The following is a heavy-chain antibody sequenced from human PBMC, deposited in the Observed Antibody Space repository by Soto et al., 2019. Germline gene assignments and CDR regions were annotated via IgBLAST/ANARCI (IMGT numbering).Heavy chain of an antibody. CDR2: ITPGSSTI. J-gene: IGHJ4*02. V-gene: IGHV3-48*02. CDR3: ARDRDYSFDF. D-gene: IGHD4-17*01. CDR1: GFTFSTYS. Sequence: GGSLRLSCAASGFTFSTYSMNWVRQAPGKGLEWISYITPGSSTIHYADSVKGRFTISRDNAKNSLYLQMSSLRDEDTAMYYCARDRDYSFDFWGQGTLVTVSS.